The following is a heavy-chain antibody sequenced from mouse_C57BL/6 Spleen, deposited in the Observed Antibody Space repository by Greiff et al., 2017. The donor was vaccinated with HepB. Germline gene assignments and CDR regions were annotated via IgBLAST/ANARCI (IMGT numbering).Heavy chain of an antibody. V-gene: IGHV1-55*01. CDR3: AILYDGYFPCAY. D-gene: IGHD2-3*01. Sequence: VQLQQSGAELVKPGASVKMSCKASGYTFTSYWITWVKQRPGQGLEWIGDIYPGSGSTNYNEKFKSKATLTVDTSSSTAYMQLSSLTSEDSAVYYCAILYDGYFPCAYWGQGTLVTVSA. CDR1: GYTFTSYW. CDR2: IYPGSGST. J-gene: IGHJ3*01.